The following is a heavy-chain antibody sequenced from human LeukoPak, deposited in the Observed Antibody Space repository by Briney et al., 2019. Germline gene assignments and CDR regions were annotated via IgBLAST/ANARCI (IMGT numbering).Heavy chain of an antibody. V-gene: IGHV3-23*01. CDR2: ISGSGGST. CDR3: AKLRTGIAVAGNLDS. D-gene: IGHD6-19*01. J-gene: IGHJ4*02. Sequence: PGGSLRLSCAASGFTFSSYAMSWVRQAPGKGLEWVSAISGSGGSTYYADSVKGRFTISRDNSKNTLFLQMNSLRAEDTAVYYCAKLRTGIAVAGNLDSWGQGTLVTVSS. CDR1: GFTFSSYA.